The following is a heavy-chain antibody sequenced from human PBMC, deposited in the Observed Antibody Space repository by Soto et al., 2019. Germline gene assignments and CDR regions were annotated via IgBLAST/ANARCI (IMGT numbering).Heavy chain of an antibody. V-gene: IGHV1-2*02. D-gene: IGHD2-8*01. CDR2: IYPDSGGT. CDR1: GYTFSGFY. Sequence: QVQLVQSGAEVKKPGASVKVSCRTSGYTFSGFYIHWVRQAPGQGLESMGWIYPDSGGTDYAQKFQGRVTMTRDTSISTASMELSRLRSDDTAVYYCRVTGVSEVDYWGQGTLVTVSS. CDR3: RVTGVSEVDY. J-gene: IGHJ4*02.